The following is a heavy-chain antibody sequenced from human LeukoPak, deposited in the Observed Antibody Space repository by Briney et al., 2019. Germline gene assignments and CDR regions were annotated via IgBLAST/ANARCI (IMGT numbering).Heavy chain of an antibody. V-gene: IGHV3-48*03. J-gene: IGHJ4*02. CDR2: IAGSDTRT. Sequence: GGSLRLSCAASGFPSSVYEMNWVRQAPGKGLEWVSYIAGSDTRTYYADSVKGRFTISRDNAKNSLFLQMNSLRAEDTALYYCTTLGYHLDSWGQGTLVTVSS. D-gene: IGHD3-22*01. CDR3: TTLGYHLDS. CDR1: GFPSSVYE.